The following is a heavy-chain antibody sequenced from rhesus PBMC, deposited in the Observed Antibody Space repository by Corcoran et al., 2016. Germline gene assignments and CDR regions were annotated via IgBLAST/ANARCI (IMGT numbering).Heavy chain of an antibody. Sequence: QVQLQESGPGVVKPSETLSLTCAVSGYSISSGYDWSWIRQPPGKGLEWIGYIYGSSGSTNYNPSLKNRVTLSVDTSKNQFSLKLSSVTAADTAVYYCASDQGLRGDYWGQGVLVTVSS. J-gene: IGHJ4*01. CDR1: GYSISSGYD. D-gene: IGHD4-29*01. CDR3: ASDQGLRGDY. CDR2: IYGSSGST. V-gene: IGHV4-76*01.